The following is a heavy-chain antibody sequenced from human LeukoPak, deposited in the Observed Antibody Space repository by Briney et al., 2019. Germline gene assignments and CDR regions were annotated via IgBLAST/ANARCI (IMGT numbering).Heavy chain of an antibody. CDR2: IYYSGST. CDR3: ARHLAVAEHSFDY. D-gene: IGHD6-19*01. Sequence: PSETLSLTCTVSGGPISSSSYYWGWIRQPPGKGLEWIGSIYYSGSTYYNPSLKSRVTISVDTSKNQFSLKLSSVTAADTAVYYCARHLAVAEHSFDYWGQGTLVTVSS. J-gene: IGHJ4*02. V-gene: IGHV4-39*01. CDR1: GGPISSSSYY.